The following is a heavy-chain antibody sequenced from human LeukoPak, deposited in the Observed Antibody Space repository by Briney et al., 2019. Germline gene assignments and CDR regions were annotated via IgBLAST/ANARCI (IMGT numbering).Heavy chain of an antibody. CDR3: AREGFGSSPRQY. V-gene: IGHV1-69*05. Sequence: SVKVSCKASGGTFSSYAISWVRQAPGQGLEWMGGIIPIFGTANYAQKLQGRVTMTTDTSTSTAHMELRSLRSDDTAVYYCAREGFGSSPRQYWGQGTLVTVSS. CDR2: IIPIFGTA. J-gene: IGHJ4*02. CDR1: GGTFSSYA. D-gene: IGHD6-6*01.